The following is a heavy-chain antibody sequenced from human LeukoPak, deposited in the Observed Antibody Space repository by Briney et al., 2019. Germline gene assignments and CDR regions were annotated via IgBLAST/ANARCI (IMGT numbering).Heavy chain of an antibody. J-gene: IGHJ6*04. Sequence: QPGGSLRLSCAASGFTFSRYWMHWVRQAPGKGVGWVSRINSDGSSKKYADSVKGRFTISREKGKKTLYMKINRLRAEDTAIYYCARDRAADRDGMDVWGKGTTVTVSS. CDR2: INSDGSSK. CDR3: ARDRAADRDGMDV. CDR1: GFTFSRYW. V-gene: IGHV3-74*01.